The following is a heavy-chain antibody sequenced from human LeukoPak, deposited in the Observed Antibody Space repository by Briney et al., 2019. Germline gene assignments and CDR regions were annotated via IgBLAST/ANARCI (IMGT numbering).Heavy chain of an antibody. CDR2: INQGASEK. CDR3: ARDRSYYYESSPTQYFQY. Sequence: GGSLRLSCAASGFTVSSNYMTWVRQAPGKGLVWVANINQGASEKYYVDSVKGRFTISRDDAKNSLYLQMSSLSAEDTAVYYCARDRSYYYESSPTQYFQYWGQGTLVTVSS. CDR1: GFTVSSNY. V-gene: IGHV3-7*01. J-gene: IGHJ1*01. D-gene: IGHD3-22*01.